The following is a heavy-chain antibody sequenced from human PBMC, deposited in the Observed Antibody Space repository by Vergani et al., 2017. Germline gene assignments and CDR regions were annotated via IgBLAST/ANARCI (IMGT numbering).Heavy chain of an antibody. CDR1: GFTFDDCA. J-gene: IGHJ4*02. D-gene: IGHD1-26*01. Sequence: DVQMVESGGGLVQPGRSLRLSCAASGFTFDDCAMHWVRQAPGKGLEWVSSISWNSGSIGYADSVKGRFTISRDNAKNSLYLQMNSLRAEDTALYYCVKDNTDGGSFVHFDNWGQGPLVTVSS. CDR2: ISWNSGSI. V-gene: IGHV3-9*01. CDR3: VKDNTDGGSFVHFDN.